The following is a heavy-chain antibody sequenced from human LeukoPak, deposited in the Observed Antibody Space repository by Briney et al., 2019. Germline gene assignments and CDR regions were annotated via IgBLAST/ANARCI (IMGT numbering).Heavy chain of an antibody. CDR2: INPNSGGT. V-gene: IGHV1-2*06. CDR1: GYTFTGYY. D-gene: IGHD3-10*02. J-gene: IGHJ4*02. CDR3: ARDHYGYSSCSGFDC. Sequence: ASVKVSCKASGYTFTGYYMHWVRQAPGQGLEWMGRINPNSGGTNYAQRFQGRVTMTRDTSISTAYMELSRLRSDDTAVYYCARDHYGYSSCSGFDCWGQGILVTVSS.